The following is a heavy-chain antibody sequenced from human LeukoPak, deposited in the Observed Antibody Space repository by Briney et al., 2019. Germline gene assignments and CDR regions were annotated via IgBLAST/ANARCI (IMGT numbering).Heavy chain of an antibody. D-gene: IGHD3-16*01. CDR3: ARDFLGIPGIVDY. Sequence: SDTLSLLCSLSGGSIRICYGMWPRRPAGEGLVWIGRFYTRGCPNYSTSRKSRVTMSIDTSKNQFSMKVSSVTAADTAVYYCARDFLGIPGIVDYWGQGTLVTVSS. CDR1: GGSIRICY. CDR2: FYTRGCP. J-gene: IGHJ4*02. V-gene: IGHV4-4*07.